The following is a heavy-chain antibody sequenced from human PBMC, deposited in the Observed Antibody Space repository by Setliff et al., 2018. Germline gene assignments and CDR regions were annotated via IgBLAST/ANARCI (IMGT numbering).Heavy chain of an antibody. CDR3: VRTDYSDGRYSMDV. CDR2: MYYSGDT. Sequence: SETLSLTCTVSGGSVRGYYWSWIRQPPGKGLEWIGYMYYSGDTNYNPSLKSRVTISLDTSKNQFSLKLSSVTAADTAVYYCVRTDYSDGRYSMDVWGKGTPVTVSS. CDR1: GGSVRGYY. J-gene: IGHJ6*03. V-gene: IGHV4-59*02. D-gene: IGHD6-19*01.